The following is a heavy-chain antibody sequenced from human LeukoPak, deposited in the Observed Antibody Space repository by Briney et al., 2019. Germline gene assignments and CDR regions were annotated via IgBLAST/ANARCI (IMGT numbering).Heavy chain of an antibody. CDR2: ISYDGSNK. CDR3: ARSDPTELVVAAGFDY. V-gene: IGHV3-30-3*01. J-gene: IGHJ4*02. CDR1: GFTFSSYA. Sequence: PGRSLRLSCAASGFTFSSYAMHWVRQAPGKGLEWVAVISYDGSNKYYADSVKGRFTISRDNSKNTLYLQMNSLRAEDTAVYYCARSDPTELVVAAGFDYWGQGTLVTVSS. D-gene: IGHD2-15*01.